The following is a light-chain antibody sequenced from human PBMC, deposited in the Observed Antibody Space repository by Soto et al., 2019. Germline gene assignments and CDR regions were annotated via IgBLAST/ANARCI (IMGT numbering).Light chain of an antibody. CDR2: ATS. CDR3: VQHNSYPRT. Sequence: DIQMTQSPSSLSASVGDRVTITCRASQGIGGDAGWYQQKPGKPPKRLNYATSTLQSGIPSRFSGGGFGTEFTLTISSLQPEDFATYYCVQHNSYPRTFGQGTRVEMK. CDR1: QGIGGD. V-gene: IGKV1-17*01. J-gene: IGKJ1*01.